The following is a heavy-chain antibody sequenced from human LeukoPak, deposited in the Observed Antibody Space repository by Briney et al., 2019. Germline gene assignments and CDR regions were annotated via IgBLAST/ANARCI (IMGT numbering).Heavy chain of an antibody. CDR2: IYTSGST. J-gene: IGHJ2*01. CDR1: GGSISSGSYY. CDR3: ARDRSKQWLSWYFDL. V-gene: IGHV4-61*02. Sequence: SQTLSLTCTVSGGSISSGSYYWSWIRQPAGKGLEWIGRIYTSGSTNYNPSLKSRVTISVDTSKNQFSLKLSSVTAPDTAVYYCARDRSKQWLSWYFDLWGRGTLVTVSS. D-gene: IGHD6-19*01.